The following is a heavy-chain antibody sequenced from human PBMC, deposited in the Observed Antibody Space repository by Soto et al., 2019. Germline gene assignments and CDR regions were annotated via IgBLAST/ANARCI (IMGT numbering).Heavy chain of an antibody. CDR3: ARESEDLTSNFDY. CDR1: GSTFTRYS. Sequence: GGSLRLSCAASGSTFTRYSMNWVRQAPGKGLEWVSSISSTTNYIYYGDSMKGRFTISRDNAKNSLYLEMNSLRAEDTAVYYCARESEDLTSNFDYWGQGTLVTVSS. CDR2: ISSTTNYI. J-gene: IGHJ4*02. V-gene: IGHV3-21*06.